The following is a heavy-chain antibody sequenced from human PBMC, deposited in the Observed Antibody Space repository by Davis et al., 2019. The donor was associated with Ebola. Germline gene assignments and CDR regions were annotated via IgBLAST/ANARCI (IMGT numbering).Heavy chain of an antibody. CDR2: IYYSGST. Sequence: MPSETLSLTCTVSGGSISSYYWSWIRQPPGKGLEWIGYIYYSGSTNYNPSLKSRVTISADTSKIQFSLKLTSVTAADTAVYYCARGGKYGSGSSYWYFDLWGRGTLVTVSS. CDR1: GGSISSYY. V-gene: IGHV4-59*12. CDR3: ARGGKYGSGSSYWYFDL. J-gene: IGHJ2*01. D-gene: IGHD3-10*01.